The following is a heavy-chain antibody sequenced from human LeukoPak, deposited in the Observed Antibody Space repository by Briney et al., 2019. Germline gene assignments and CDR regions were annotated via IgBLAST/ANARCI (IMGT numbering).Heavy chain of an antibody. J-gene: IGHJ4*02. Sequence: GSVKDSRKGSGYTLFSYVIIWVRPAPRQGLEGVGWIRAYDGNKNFAQKLQSRVTMTTDTTTSTAYMELRSLRSDDTAVYYCARGYVVLAPFDYWGQGTLVTVSS. V-gene: IGHV1-18*01. CDR2: IRAYDGNK. CDR3: ARGYVVLAPFDY. CDR1: GYTLFSYV. D-gene: IGHD2-2*01.